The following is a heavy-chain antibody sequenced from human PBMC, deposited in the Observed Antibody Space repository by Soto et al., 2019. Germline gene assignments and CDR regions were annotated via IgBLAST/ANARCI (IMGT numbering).Heavy chain of an antibody. D-gene: IGHD6-19*01. Sequence: SETLSLTCTVSGTSISSYYWNWIRQSPGKGLEWIGYIFYGGHTNYNPALRGRATISVDTSKNQFSLKLSSVTAADTAVYYCARSPQYSSGWNGGFDYWGQGTQVTVSS. CDR1: GTSISSYY. CDR2: IFYGGHT. V-gene: IGHV4-59*01. CDR3: ARSPQYSSGWNGGFDY. J-gene: IGHJ4*02.